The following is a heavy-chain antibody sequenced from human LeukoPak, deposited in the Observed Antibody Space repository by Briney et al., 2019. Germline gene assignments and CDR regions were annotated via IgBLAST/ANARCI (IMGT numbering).Heavy chain of an antibody. Sequence: ASVKVSCKASGYSFSSYDINWVRQATGQGLEWMGWMSPTNGHTGFAQRFQGRVTLTRNTSISTAYMELISLTSEDTAVYYCARKIRPVYYMDVWGKGTTVTVSS. CDR3: ARKIRPVYYMDV. CDR2: MSPTNGHT. J-gene: IGHJ6*03. CDR1: GYSFSSYD. V-gene: IGHV1-8*01.